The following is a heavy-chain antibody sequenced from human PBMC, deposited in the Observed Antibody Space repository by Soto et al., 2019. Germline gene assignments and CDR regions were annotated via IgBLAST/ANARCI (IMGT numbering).Heavy chain of an antibody. CDR3: AREYGDQNWFDP. V-gene: IGHV4-31*03. D-gene: IGHD4-17*01. CDR1: GFSISSGGYY. J-gene: IGHJ5*02. Sequence: QVQLQESGPGLVKPSQTQSLTCSVSGFSISSGGYYWGWVRQRPGKGLEWIGYAYYIGSTFYNPSLKSRVAISMYTSKNQVSLKLNSVTAADTAVYYFAREYGDQNWFDPWGQGTLVTVSS. CDR2: AYYIGST.